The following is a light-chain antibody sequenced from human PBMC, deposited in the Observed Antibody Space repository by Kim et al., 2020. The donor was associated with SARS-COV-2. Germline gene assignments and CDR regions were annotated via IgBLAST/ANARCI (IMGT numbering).Light chain of an antibody. Sequence: SASVRDRVTIPCPASQDIRKFLNWYQQIPRTAPKLLFYEATNLESGVPSKGSGSGSETDFTFTISSLQPEDIATYYCQQYDNLPYTFGQGTKLEI. V-gene: IGKV1-33*01. CDR2: EAT. CDR1: QDIRKF. J-gene: IGKJ2*01. CDR3: QQYDNLPYT.